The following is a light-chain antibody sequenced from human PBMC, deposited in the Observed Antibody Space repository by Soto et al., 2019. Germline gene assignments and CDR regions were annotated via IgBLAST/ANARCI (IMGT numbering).Light chain of an antibody. CDR3: QQYKNYPFT. V-gene: IGKV1-5*03. Sequence: DIQMTQSPSTLSASVGDRVTITCRASQSISNWLAWYQQKPGKAPKLLISKASKLESGVPSSFSGRGSGTEFTLTISSLQPDDFATYYCQQYKNYPFTFGPGTKVGVK. CDR2: KAS. J-gene: IGKJ3*01. CDR1: QSISNW.